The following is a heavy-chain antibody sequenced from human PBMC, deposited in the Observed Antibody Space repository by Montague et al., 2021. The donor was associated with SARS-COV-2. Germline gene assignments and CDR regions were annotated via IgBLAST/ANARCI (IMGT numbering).Heavy chain of an antibody. CDR3: DRTYSPSAVAVDY. CDR2: IDWDDDK. D-gene: IGHD6-19*01. V-gene: IGHV2-70*11. CDR1: GFSLNTSGMC. Sequence: PALVKPTQTLTLTCTFSGFSLNTSGMCVSWIRQPPGKALEWLARIDWDDDKYYSKSLKTITTIPKDTTKNQVVLTMTNMDPVDTATYYCDRTYSPSAVAVDYWGQGTLVTVAS. J-gene: IGHJ4*02.